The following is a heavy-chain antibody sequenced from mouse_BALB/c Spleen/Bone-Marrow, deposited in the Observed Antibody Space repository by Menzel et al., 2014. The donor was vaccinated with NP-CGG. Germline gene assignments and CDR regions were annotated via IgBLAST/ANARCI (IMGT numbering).Heavy chain of an antibody. V-gene: IGHV1-69*01. CDR2: IDISDSYT. CDR1: GHTFTDHW. CDR3: ARGGANVDN. Sequence: VQLQQSGAELVMPGASVKMSCRASGHTFTDHWMRWVKQRPGQGLGWIGAIDISDSYTTYNQKFKGKATLTVDESSSTAYMQLSRLTSEDSAVYYCARGGANVDNWGQGTTLTVSS. J-gene: IGHJ2*01.